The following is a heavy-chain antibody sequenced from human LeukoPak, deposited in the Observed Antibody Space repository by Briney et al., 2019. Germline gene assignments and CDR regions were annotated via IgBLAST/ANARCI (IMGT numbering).Heavy chain of an antibody. CDR2: VYYSGST. Sequence: SEPLSLACTVSSGSFSTSSYYWGWIRQPPGKGLEWIGSVYYSGSTYYNPSLKSRVTISVDTSKNQFSLKLSSVTAADTAVYYCARDLGPFCSGGDCYSGSDGMDVWGQGTTVTVSS. CDR1: SGSFSTSSYY. D-gene: IGHD2-21*02. CDR3: ARDLGPFCSGGDCYSGSDGMDV. J-gene: IGHJ6*02. V-gene: IGHV4-39*07.